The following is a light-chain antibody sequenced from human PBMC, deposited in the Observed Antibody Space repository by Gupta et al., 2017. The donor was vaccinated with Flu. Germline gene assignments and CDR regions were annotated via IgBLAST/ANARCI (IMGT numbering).Light chain of an antibody. CDR2: EVS. CDR1: SSDVGGYNY. V-gene: IGLV2-8*01. CDR3: SSYAGSNNLV. J-gene: IGLJ2*01. Sequence: QSALTQPPSASGSPGQSVTISCPGTSSDVGGYNYIAWYQQHPGKAPKLMSDEVSKRHSGVPDRFSGSKSGNTASLTVSGRQSEDEADYYCSSYAGSNNLVFGGGTKLTVL.